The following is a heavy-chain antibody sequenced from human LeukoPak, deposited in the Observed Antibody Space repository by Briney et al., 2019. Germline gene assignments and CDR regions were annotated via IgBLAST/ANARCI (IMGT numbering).Heavy chain of an antibody. V-gene: IGHV3-7*01. Sequence: GGSLRLSCAASGFTLSGYWMHWVRQAPGRGLEWVANINQDGSQTYYLGSVKGRFTISRDNAKDSLYLQMNSLRVDDTAVYYCARRYFDLWGRGTLVSASS. CDR3: ARRYFDL. J-gene: IGHJ2*01. CDR2: INQDGSQT. CDR1: GFTLSGYW.